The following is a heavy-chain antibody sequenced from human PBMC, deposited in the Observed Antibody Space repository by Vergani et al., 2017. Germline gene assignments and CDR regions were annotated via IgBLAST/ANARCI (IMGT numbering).Heavy chain of an antibody. CDR2: ISGNGGST. D-gene: IGHD3-10*01. CDR1: GVTFSGYA. Sequence: EVKLLGSGGGLVQLGGSLRPSCAASGVTFSGYAMSGVRQAPGKGLEWVSAISGNGGSTYDADSVKRRFTISRDNSKNTLYLQMNSLRAEDTAVYYCAKDPTTMVRPGTWYWGQGTLVTVSS. CDR3: AKDPTTMVRPGTWY. J-gene: IGHJ4*02. V-gene: IGHV3-23*01.